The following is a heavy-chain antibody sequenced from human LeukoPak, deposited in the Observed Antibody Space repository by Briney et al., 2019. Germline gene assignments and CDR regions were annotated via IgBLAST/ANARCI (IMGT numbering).Heavy chain of an antibody. J-gene: IGHJ3*02. V-gene: IGHV3-21*01. CDR1: GFTFSSYG. CDR3: ARGSNAFDI. Sequence: GGSLRLSCAASGFTFSSYGMHWVRQAPGKGLEWVSSISSSSNYIYYADSVKGRFTISRDNAKDSLYLQMNSLRAEDTAVYYCARGSNAFDIWGQGTMVTVSS. CDR2: ISSSSNYI.